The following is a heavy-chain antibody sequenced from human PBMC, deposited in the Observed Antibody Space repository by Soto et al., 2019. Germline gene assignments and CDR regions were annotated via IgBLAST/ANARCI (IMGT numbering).Heavy chain of an antibody. CDR2: VRSKIHNYAT. CDR1: GFTFSRSD. D-gene: IGHD2-8*01. Sequence: VGSLRLSGSASGFTFSRSDLHWVRQARGKGLEWVGRVRSKIHNYATSFADSVRGRFTISRNDSDNTVSLEMSGLKSEDTALYYCSRHEEGRRMVFYGIDVWGQGTTVTVSS. V-gene: IGHV3-73*01. CDR3: SRHEEGRRMVFYGIDV. J-gene: IGHJ6*02.